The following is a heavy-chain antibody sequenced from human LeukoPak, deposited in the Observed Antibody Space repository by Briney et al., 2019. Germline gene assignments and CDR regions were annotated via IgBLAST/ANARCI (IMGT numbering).Heavy chain of an antibody. CDR1: GFTFSSYI. V-gene: IGHV3-48*01. J-gene: IGHJ3*02. CDR2: ISSSSSTI. Sequence: GGSLRLSCAASGFTFSSYIMNWVRQAPGKGLEWVSYISSSSSTIYYADSVKGRFTISRDNAKNSLYLQMNSLGAEDTAVYYCASYSSGYYHDAFDIWDQGTMVTVSS. D-gene: IGHD3-22*01. CDR3: ASYSSGYYHDAFDI.